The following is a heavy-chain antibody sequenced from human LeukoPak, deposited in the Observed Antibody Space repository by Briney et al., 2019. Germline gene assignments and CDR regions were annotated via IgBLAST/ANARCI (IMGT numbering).Heavy chain of an antibody. V-gene: IGHV3-21*01. CDR2: ISSSSSYI. J-gene: IGHJ4*02. Sequence: PGGSLRLTCAASGFTFSSYIMNWVRQAPGKGLEWVSSISSSSSYIYYADSVKGRFTISRDNAKNSLYLQMNSLRAEDTAVYYCASSYCSGGSCGYYFDYWGQGTLVTVSS. CDR3: ASSYCSGGSCGYYFDY. CDR1: GFTFSSYI. D-gene: IGHD2-15*01.